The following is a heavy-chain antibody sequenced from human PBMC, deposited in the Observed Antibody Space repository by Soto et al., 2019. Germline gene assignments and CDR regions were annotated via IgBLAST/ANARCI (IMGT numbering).Heavy chain of an antibody. D-gene: IGHD2-15*01. Sequence: SETLSLTCTVSSGSISSTIYSWDWIRQPPGKGLEWIGSIFYSGSTYYNPSLKSRVTISVDTSKNQFSLTLTFVTAADTAVYYCARQCRGVTCHWFVPWGQGTLVT. J-gene: IGHJ5*02. CDR1: SGSISSTIYS. CDR3: ARQCRGVTCHWFVP. CDR2: IFYSGST. V-gene: IGHV4-39*01.